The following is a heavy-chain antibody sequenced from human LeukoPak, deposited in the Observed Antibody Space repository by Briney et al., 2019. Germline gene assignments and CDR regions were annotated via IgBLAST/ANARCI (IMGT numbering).Heavy chain of an antibody. J-gene: IGHJ4*02. Sequence: GGSLRLSCAASGLSVSDAWMSWVREAPGKGLEWVGRIKSKSAGGTTDYVASVKYRFTISRDDSKNTLYLQMNSLKTEDTAVYYCTGPPDWGQGTLVTVSS. CDR1: GLSVSDAW. CDR3: TGPPD. CDR2: IKSKSAGGTT. V-gene: IGHV3-15*01.